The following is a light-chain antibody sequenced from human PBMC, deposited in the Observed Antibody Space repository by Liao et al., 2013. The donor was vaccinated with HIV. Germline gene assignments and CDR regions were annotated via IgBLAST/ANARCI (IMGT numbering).Light chain of an antibody. CDR3: QAWDSSTVV. V-gene: IGLV3-21*01. CDR2: YDS. CDR1: NIGSKS. Sequence: SYVLTQPPSVSEAPGETARITCGGNNIGSKSVHWYQQKPGQAPALVIYYDSDRPSGIPERFSGSNSGNTATLTISGTQAMDEADYYCQAWDSSTVVFGGGTKLTVL. J-gene: IGLJ2*01.